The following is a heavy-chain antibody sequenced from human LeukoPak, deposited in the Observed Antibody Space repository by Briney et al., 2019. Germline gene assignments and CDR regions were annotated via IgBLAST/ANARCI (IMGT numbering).Heavy chain of an antibody. CDR3: ARAGSWDWNYALDY. V-gene: IGHV1-2*02. Sequence: ASVKVSCKASGYTFTGYYMHWVRQAPGQGLEWMGWINPNSGGTNYAQKFQGRVTMTRDTSISTAYMELSRLRSEDTAVYYCARAGSWDWNYALDYWGQGTLVTVSS. D-gene: IGHD1-7*01. CDR2: INPNSGGT. J-gene: IGHJ4*02. CDR1: GYTFTGYY.